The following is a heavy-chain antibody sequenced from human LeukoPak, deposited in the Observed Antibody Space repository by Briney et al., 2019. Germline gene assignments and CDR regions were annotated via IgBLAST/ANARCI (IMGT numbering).Heavy chain of an antibody. J-gene: IGHJ4*02. CDR1: GFTFSRCR. V-gene: IGHV3-21*01. CDR2: ISSSSSYI. CDR3: ARDHHDSSGYYRLKD. D-gene: IGHD3-22*01. Sequence: PGGSLTPSCVASGFTFSRCRMNWVRQAPGKGLEWVSSISSSSSYIYYADSVKGRFTISRDNAKNSLYLQMNSLRAEDTAVYCCARDHHDSSGYYRLKDWGQGTLVTVSS.